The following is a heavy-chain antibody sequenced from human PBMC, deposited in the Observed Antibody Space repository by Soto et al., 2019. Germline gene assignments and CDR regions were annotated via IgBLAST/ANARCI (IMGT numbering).Heavy chain of an antibody. V-gene: IGHV4-59*01. D-gene: IGHD2-21*02. CDR1: GGSISGYY. J-gene: IGHJ6*02. CDR3: ARDLWGYCGTDCYPLDV. CDR2: MYNTGST. Sequence: SETLSLTCTVSGGSISGYYWSWIRQPSGKGLEWIGYMYNTGSTVYNPSFKSRVTISVDTSKNQFSLKLNSVTAADTAVYYCARDLWGYCGTDCYPLDVWGQGTTVTAP.